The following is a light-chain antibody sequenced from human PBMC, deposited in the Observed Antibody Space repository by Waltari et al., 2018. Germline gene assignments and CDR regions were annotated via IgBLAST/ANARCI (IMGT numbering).Light chain of an antibody. CDR2: GAS. J-gene: IGKJ4*01. CDR3: QQYDISPLT. CDR1: QTVRTTY. Sequence: EIVLTQSPGTLSLSPGERATLSCRASQTVRTTYLAWYQQKPGQAPTLLIYGASSRATGIPDRFSGSGSGTDVSLTISSLGPEDFAVYYCQQYDISPLTFGGGTKVEIK. V-gene: IGKV3-20*01.